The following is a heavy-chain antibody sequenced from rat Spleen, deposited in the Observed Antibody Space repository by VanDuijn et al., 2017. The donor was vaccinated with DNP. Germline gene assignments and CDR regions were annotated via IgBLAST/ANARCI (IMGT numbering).Heavy chain of an antibody. Sequence: EVQLVESGGGLVQPGRSMKLSCAASGFTFSNYDMAWVRQAPKKGLEWVATISYDGSSTYYRDSVKGRFTISRDNAKSTLYLQMDSLRSEDTATYYCTTFLNYGGYRFDYWGQGVMVTVSS. J-gene: IGHJ2*01. D-gene: IGHD1-11*01. CDR2: ISYDGSST. CDR3: TTFLNYGGYRFDY. CDR1: GFTFSNYD. V-gene: IGHV5-7*01.